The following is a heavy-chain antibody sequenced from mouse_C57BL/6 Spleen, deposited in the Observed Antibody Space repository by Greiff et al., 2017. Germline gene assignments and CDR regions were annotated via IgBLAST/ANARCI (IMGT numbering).Heavy chain of an antibody. CDR2: IYPGDGDT. J-gene: IGHJ1*03. CDR1: GYAFSSYW. Sequence: QVQLKQSGAELVKPGASVKISCKASGYAFSSYWMNWVKQRPGKGLEWIGQIYPGDGDTNYNGKFKGKATLTADKASSTAYMQHSSLTSEDSAVYFCARGFPSYFDVWGTGTTVTVSS. V-gene: IGHV1-80*01. CDR3: ARGFPSYFDV.